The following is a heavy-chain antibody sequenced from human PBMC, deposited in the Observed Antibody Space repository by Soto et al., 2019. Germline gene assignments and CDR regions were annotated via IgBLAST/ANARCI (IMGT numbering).Heavy chain of an antibody. J-gene: IGHJ6*02. CDR3: AKDNEHFLYYYYYGMDV. CDR1: GFTFSSYA. V-gene: IGHV3-23*01. CDR2: ISGSGGST. D-gene: IGHD3-3*02. Sequence: GGSLRLSCAASGFTFSSYAMSWVRQAPGKGLEWVSAISGSGGSTYYADSVKGRFTISRDNSKNTLYLQMNSLRAEDTAVYYCAKDNEHFLYYYYYGMDVWGQGTTVTVSS.